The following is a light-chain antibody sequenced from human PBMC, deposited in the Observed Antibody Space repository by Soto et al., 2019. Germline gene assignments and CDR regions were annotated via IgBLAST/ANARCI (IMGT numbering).Light chain of an antibody. CDR1: QSLLHSNGYTY. Sequence: DIVMTQSPLSLPVTPGEPASISCRSSQSLLHSNGYTYLDWYLQKPGQSPQLLIYWGSNRAPGVTDRFSGSGSGTDFTLKISRVEAEDVGVYYCMQALQTPLTFGPGTKVDIK. V-gene: IGKV2-28*01. J-gene: IGKJ3*01. CDR2: WGS. CDR3: MQALQTPLT.